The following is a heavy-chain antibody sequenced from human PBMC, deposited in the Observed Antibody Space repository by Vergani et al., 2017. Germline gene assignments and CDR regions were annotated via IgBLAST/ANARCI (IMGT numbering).Heavy chain of an antibody. CDR1: GDFISSGNYY. V-gene: IGHV4-61*02. Sequence: QVQLQESGPGLLKPSQILSLTCSVAGDFISSGNYYWNWIRQPAGKGLEWMGRIYSSGSTSYNHSIKSRITISLDTSKNQFSLGLSSVTAADTAVYYCARGTFLHAFDNWGQGTVVTVSS. D-gene: IGHD1-26*01. J-gene: IGHJ3*02. CDR2: IYSSGST. CDR3: ARGTFLHAFDN.